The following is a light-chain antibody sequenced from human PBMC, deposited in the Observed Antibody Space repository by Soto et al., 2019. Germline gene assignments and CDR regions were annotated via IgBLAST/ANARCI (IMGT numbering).Light chain of an antibody. Sequence: EIVLTQSPGTLSLSPGERATLSCRASQSVISSYVAWYQRKPGQAPRLLIYGASTRATGIPDRISGTGSGTDFALTISRLESEDFAVYYCQQYGSSPITLGQGTRLEIK. CDR2: GAS. V-gene: IGKV3-20*01. J-gene: IGKJ5*01. CDR1: QSVISSY. CDR3: QQYGSSPIT.